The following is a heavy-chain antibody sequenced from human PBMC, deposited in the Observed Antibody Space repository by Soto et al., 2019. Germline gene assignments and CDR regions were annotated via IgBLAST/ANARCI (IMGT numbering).Heavy chain of an antibody. CDR2: ISGNGGST. CDR1: GFTFSSNG. J-gene: IGHJ4*02. V-gene: IGHV3-23*01. D-gene: IGHD3-22*01. CDR3: AKMNSAYDYSHFDY. Sequence: GGSLRLSCAASGFTFSSNGMSWVRQAPGKGLEWVAFISGNGGSTLYADSVKGRFTISRDNSKNTVYLQMNSLRAEDTALYYCAKMNSAYDYSHFDYWGQGTLVTVSS.